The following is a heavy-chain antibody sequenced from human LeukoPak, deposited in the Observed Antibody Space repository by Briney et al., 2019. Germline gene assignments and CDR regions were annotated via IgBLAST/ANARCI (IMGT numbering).Heavy chain of an antibody. V-gene: IGHV3-13*01. Sequence: GGSLRLSCAASGFTFSSYDMHWVRQATGKGLEWVSAIGTAGDTYYPGSVKGRFTISRENAKNSLYLQMNSLRAGDTAVYYCARARVTMVRGVITENWFDPWGQGTLVTVSS. J-gene: IGHJ5*02. CDR1: GFTFSSYD. CDR2: IGTAGDT. CDR3: ARARVTMVRGVITENWFDP. D-gene: IGHD3-10*01.